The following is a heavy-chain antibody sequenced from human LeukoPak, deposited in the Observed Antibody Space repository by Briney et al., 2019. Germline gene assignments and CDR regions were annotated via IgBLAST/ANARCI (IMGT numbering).Heavy chain of an antibody. Sequence: GGSLRLSCAASGFIFSDYYMSWIRQAPGKGLEWVSYISSSGSTISYADSVKGRFTISRDNANNSLDLQMDSLRAEDTAVYYCARENPYYYGSGSPGAFDIWGQGTMVTVSS. J-gene: IGHJ3*02. CDR1: GFIFSDYY. CDR3: ARENPYYYGSGSPGAFDI. CDR2: ISSSGSTI. D-gene: IGHD3-10*01. V-gene: IGHV3-11*04.